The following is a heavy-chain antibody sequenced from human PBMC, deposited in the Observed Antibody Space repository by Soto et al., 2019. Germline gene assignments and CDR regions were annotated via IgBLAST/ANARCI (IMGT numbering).Heavy chain of an antibody. Sequence: QVQLVESGGGVVQPGRSLRLSCAASGFTFSSYGMHWVRQAPGKGLEWVAVIWYDGSNKYYADSVKGRFTISRDNSKNTLYLQMNSLRAEDTAVYYCARAEIAAPGNWFDPWGQGTLVTVSS. V-gene: IGHV3-33*01. J-gene: IGHJ5*02. CDR3: ARAEIAAPGNWFDP. CDR2: IWYDGSNK. D-gene: IGHD6-13*01. CDR1: GFTFSSYG.